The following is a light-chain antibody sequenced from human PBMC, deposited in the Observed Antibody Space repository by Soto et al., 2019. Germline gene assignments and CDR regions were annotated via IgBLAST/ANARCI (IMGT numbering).Light chain of an antibody. CDR1: QSLLDTDGRTY. V-gene: IGKV2D-29*01. J-gene: IGKJ4*01. CDR3: LQSTQLPLT. CDR2: EVS. Sequence: DIVMTQTLVSLSVTPGQPASISCKSSQSLLDTDGRTYLYWYLQRSGQPPHLLIYEVSNRFSGVPDRFSGSGSGTDFTLEISRVEAEDVGTYYCLQSTQLPLTFGGGTKVEIK.